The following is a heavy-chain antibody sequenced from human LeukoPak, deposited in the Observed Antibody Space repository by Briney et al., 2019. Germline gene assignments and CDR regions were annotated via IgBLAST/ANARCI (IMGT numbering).Heavy chain of an antibody. D-gene: IGHD3-22*01. CDR2: IYSGGST. Sequence: GGSLRLSCAASGFTVSSNYMSWVRQAPGKGLEWVSVIYSGGSTYYADSVKVRFTISRDNSKTTLYLQVNSLRAEDTDVYYCARDHGGYDSSGYAFDYWGQGTLVTVSS. V-gene: IGHV3-66*01. CDR1: GFTVSSNY. J-gene: IGHJ4*02. CDR3: ARDHGGYDSSGYAFDY.